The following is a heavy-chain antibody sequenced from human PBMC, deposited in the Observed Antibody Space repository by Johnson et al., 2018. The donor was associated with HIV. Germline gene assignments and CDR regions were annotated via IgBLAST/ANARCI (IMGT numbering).Heavy chain of an antibody. J-gene: IGHJ3*02. Sequence: VQLMESWGGLVQPGGSLRLSCAASGFSVSSNYMTWVRQGPGKGLEWVSVINSGGSTYYADSVKGRFTISRDNSKNTLYLQMNSLRAEDTAVYYCARACRDGYTCDAFDIWGQGTMVTVSS. CDR1: GFSVSSNY. V-gene: IGHV3-66*01. CDR3: ARACRDGYTCDAFDI. CDR2: INSGGST. D-gene: IGHD5-24*01.